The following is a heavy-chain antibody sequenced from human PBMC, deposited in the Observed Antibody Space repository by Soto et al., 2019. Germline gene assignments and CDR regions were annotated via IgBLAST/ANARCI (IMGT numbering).Heavy chain of an antibody. Sequence: SETLSLTCTVSGGSVSSGSYYWSWIRQPPGKGLEWIGYIYYSGSTNYNPSLKTRVTISVDTSKNRFSLKLSSVTAADTAVYYCARGVLYYYDSVGYYWFDPWGQGPLVTVSS. CDR1: GGSVSSGSYY. CDR3: ARGVLYYYDSVGYYWFDP. D-gene: IGHD3-22*01. CDR2: IYYSGST. V-gene: IGHV4-61*01. J-gene: IGHJ5*02.